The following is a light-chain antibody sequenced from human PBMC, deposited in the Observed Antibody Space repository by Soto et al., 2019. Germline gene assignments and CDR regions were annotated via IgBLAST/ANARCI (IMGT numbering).Light chain of an antibody. CDR3: AAWDVSLNGVV. J-gene: IGLJ2*01. V-gene: IGLV1-44*01. CDR2: NDN. CDR1: SSNIGSQT. Sequence: QSVLTQPPAASGTPGQRVTISCSGSSSNIGSQTVDWYQQLPRTAPKRIIYNDNQRPSVVPDRLSGSKSGPSASLAISGLQAEDEADYYCAAWDVSLNGVVFGGGTKMTVL.